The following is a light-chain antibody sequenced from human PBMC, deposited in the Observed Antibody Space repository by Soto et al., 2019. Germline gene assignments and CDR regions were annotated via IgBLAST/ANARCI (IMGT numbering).Light chain of an antibody. CDR2: AAS. V-gene: IGKV1-16*01. CDR3: QQYNSYPWT. CDR1: QGISTY. J-gene: IGKJ4*02. Sequence: DIQMTQSPSSLSASVGDRVTITCRASQGISTYLNWYQQKPGKAPKLLIYAASSLQSGVPSRFSGSGSGTDFTLTISCLQSEDFATYYCQQYNSYPWTFGGGTKVDIK.